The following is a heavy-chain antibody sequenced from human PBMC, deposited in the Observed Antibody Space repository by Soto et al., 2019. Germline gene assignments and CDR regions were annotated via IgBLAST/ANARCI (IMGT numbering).Heavy chain of an antibody. V-gene: IGHV3-21*01. D-gene: IGHD2-2*01. CDR2: ISSSSSYI. CDR1: GFTFSSYS. CDR3: ARAVRGYCSSTSCFLLDY. Sequence: PGGSLRLSCAASGFTFSSYSMNWVRQAPGKGLEWVSSISSSSSYIYYADSVKGRFTISRDNAKNSLYLQMNSLRAEDTAVYYCARAVRGYCSSTSCFLLDYWGQGTLVTVS. J-gene: IGHJ4*02.